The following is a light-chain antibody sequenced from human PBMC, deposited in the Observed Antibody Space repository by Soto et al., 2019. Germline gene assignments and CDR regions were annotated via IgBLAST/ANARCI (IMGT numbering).Light chain of an antibody. CDR3: SSYTTSSTYV. CDR1: SSDVGGYNY. V-gene: IGLV2-14*01. J-gene: IGLJ1*01. CDR2: DVG. Sequence: QSALTQPASVSGSPGQSITISCTGTSSDVGGYNYVSWYQQHPGKAPKLMIYDVGNRPSGVSDRFSGSKSGNTASLTISGLQAEDEADYYCSSYTTSSTYVFGTRTKVTVL.